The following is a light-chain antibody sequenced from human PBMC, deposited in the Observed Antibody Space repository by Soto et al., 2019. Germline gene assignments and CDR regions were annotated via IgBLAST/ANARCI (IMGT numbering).Light chain of an antibody. CDR3: QQYDTSPIT. CDR1: QTVSSY. J-gene: IGKJ5*01. Sequence: ENVLTQSPGTLSLSPGERATLSCRASQTVSSYLTWYQQRPGQAPRLLIYGASKRATGIPDRFSGSGSGTDFTLTISRLEPEDFALYYCQQYDTSPITCGQGTRLEIK. CDR2: GAS. V-gene: IGKV3-20*01.